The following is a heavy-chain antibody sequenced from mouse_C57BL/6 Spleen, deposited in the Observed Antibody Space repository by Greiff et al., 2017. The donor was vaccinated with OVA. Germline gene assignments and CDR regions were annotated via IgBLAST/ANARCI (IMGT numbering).Heavy chain of an antibody. CDR2: IYPGSGNT. V-gene: IGHV1-76*01. D-gene: IGHD2-4*01. CDR1: GYTFTDYY. CDR3: AREEDYDSWFAY. Sequence: QVQLKESGAELVRPGASVKLSCKASGYTFTDYYINWVKQRPGQGLEWIARIYPGSGNTYYNEKFKGKATLTAEKSSSTAYMQLSSLTSEDSAVYFCAREEDYDSWFAYWGQGTLVTVSA. J-gene: IGHJ3*01.